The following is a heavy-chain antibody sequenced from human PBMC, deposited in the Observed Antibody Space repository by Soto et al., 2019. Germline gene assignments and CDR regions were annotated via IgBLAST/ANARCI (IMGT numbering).Heavy chain of an antibody. V-gene: IGHV3-53*01. CDR1: GFTVSSNY. CDR2: IYSGGST. Sequence: EVQLVESGGGLIQPGGSLRLSCAASGFTVSSNYMSWVRQAPGKGLEWVSVIYSGGSTYYADSVKGRFTISRDNSKNTLYLQRNSLRAEDTAVYYCARESSGLLRSYYYYGMDVGGQGTTVTVSS. CDR3: ARESSGLLRSYYYYGMDV. J-gene: IGHJ6*02.